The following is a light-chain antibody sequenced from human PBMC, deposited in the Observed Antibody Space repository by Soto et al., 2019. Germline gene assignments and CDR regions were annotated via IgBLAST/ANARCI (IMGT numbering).Light chain of an antibody. J-gene: IGKJ4*01. CDR2: WAS. CDR3: QQYYSPPLLS. CDR1: QSLLYSSKNKNY. V-gene: IGKV4-1*01. Sequence: DIVMTQSPDSLAVSLGERATINCKSSQSLLYSSKNKNYLAWYQQKPGQPPKLLIYWASTRESGVPDRFSGSGSGTDFTLTSSSLQAEDVAVYYCQQYYSPPLLSFGGGTKVEIK.